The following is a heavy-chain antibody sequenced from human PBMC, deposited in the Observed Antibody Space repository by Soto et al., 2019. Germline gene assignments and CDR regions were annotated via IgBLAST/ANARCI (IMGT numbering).Heavy chain of an antibody. Sequence: QVQLVQSGAEVKKPGASVKVSCKASGYTFTSYGISWVRQAPGQGLEWMGWISAYNGNTNYAQKLQGRVTMTTDTSTSTAYMELRSLRSDDTAVYYCARPVVAATNDYGDYEYYCMDVWGQGTPVTVAS. CDR3: ARPVVAATNDYGDYEYYCMDV. J-gene: IGHJ6*02. V-gene: IGHV1-18*01. CDR2: ISAYNGNT. D-gene: IGHD2-15*01. CDR1: GYTFTSYG.